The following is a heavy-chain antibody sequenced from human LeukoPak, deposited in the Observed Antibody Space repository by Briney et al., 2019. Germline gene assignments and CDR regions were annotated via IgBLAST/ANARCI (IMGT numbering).Heavy chain of an antibody. V-gene: IGHV4-61*02. CDR2: IYTSGST. Sequence: PSQTLSLTCTVSGGSISSGSYYWSWIRQPAGKGLEWIGRIYTSGSTNYNPSLKSRVTISVDTSKNQFSLKLSSVTAADTAVYYCARVGYGWGHADAFDIWGQGTMVTVSS. J-gene: IGHJ3*02. CDR1: GGSISSGSYY. D-gene: IGHD2-8*01. CDR3: ARVGYGWGHADAFDI.